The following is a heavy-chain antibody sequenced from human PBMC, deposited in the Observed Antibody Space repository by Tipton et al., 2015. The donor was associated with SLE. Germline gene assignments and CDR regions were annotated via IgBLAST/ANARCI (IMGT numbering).Heavy chain of an antibody. CDR2: AYASGNT. CDR3: ARVGDNNYDV. Sequence: PGLVKPSETLSLTCTVSGGSISRYSWSWIRQPAGKALEWIGHAYASGNTNYNPSLKSRVTMSVETSKNQFSLRLSSVTAADTAVYYCARVGDNNYDVWGQGTTVTVSS. D-gene: IGHD4-11*01. V-gene: IGHV4-4*07. CDR1: GGSISRYS. J-gene: IGHJ6*02.